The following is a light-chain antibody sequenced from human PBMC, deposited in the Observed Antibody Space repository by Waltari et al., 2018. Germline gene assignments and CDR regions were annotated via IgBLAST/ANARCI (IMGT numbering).Light chain of an antibody. CDR3: CSYTSSATLL. J-gene: IGLJ3*02. V-gene: IGLV2-14*03. CDR2: DVT. CDR1: SSDVGGYNY. Sequence: QSALTQPASVSGSPGQSITISCTGTSSDVGGYNYVSWFQQHPGKAPKLMIYDVTNRPSGASNRFAGSRSGNTASLTISGLQAEDEADYYCCSYTSSATLLFGGGTRVTVL.